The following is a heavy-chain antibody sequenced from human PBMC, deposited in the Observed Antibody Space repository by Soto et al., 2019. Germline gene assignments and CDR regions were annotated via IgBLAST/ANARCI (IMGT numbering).Heavy chain of an antibody. D-gene: IGHD2-2*01. Sequence: ASLKVSCKASGYTFNSYYMHWVRQAPGQGLEWMGIINPSGGSTNFAQKFQGRVTMTRDTSTSTVYMELSSLRSEDTAVYYCAREGIVVVPAASDAFDIWAQGTMVNVSS. CDR1: GYTFNSYY. J-gene: IGHJ3*02. CDR2: INPSGGST. V-gene: IGHV1-46*02. CDR3: AREGIVVVPAASDAFDI.